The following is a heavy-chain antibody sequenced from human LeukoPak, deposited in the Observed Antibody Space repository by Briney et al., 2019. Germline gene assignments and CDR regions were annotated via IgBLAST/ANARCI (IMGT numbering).Heavy chain of an antibody. CDR3: AKDSYGGSGSYYLYSFDM. V-gene: IGHV3-9*01. D-gene: IGHD3-10*01. CDR1: GFTFDDYA. Sequence: HPGGSLRLSCAASGFTFDDYAMHWVRQAPGKGLEWVSGVSWNSGRVGYADSVKGRSTISRDNAKSSLYLRMSSLRVEDTALYYCAKDSYGGSGSYYLYSFDMWGQGTRVTVSS. CDR2: VSWNSGRV. J-gene: IGHJ3*02.